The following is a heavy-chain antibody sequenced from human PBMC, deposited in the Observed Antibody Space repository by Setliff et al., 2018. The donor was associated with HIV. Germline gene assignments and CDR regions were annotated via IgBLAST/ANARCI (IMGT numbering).Heavy chain of an antibody. CDR3: VRTYNDLENYYHHYYYMDV. V-gene: IGHV4-59*08. J-gene: IGHJ6*03. CDR2: IYYSGST. CDR1: CGSMSSYY. D-gene: IGHD1-1*01. Sequence: LSLTCTVSCGSMSSYYWSWIRQPPGKGLEWIGYIYYSGSTNYNPSLKSRVTISVDTSKNQFSLKLRSVTAADTAVYYCVRTYNDLENYYHHYYYMDVWGKGTTVTVSS.